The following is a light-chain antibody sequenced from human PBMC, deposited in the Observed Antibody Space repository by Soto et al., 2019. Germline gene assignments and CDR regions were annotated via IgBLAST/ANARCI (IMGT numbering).Light chain of an antibody. CDR3: QQYNSYSTWT. CDR2: DAS. V-gene: IGKV1-5*01. CDR1: QSISVS. J-gene: IGKJ1*01. Sequence: IQMTQSPSTLSASVGGTVNISCRASQSISVSLAWYQQKPGKAPRLLIYDASTLQGGVPSRFSGRGSGTEFTLTISSLQPDDFATYYCQQYNSYSTWTFGQGTKVDIK.